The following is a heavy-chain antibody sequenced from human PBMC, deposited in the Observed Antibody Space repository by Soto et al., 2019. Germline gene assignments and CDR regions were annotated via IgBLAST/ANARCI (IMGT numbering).Heavy chain of an antibody. CDR1: GFTFSSYS. J-gene: IGHJ4*02. V-gene: IGHV3-48*02. CDR3: ARDRADGYNLRLFDY. Sequence: EVQLVESGGGLVQPGGSLRLSCAASGFTFSSYSMNWVRQAPGKGLEWVSYISSSSSTIYYADSVKGRFTISRDNAKNSLYLQRNSLRDEDTAVYYCARDRADGYNLRLFDYWGQGTLVTVSS. CDR2: ISSSSSTI. D-gene: IGHD5-12*01.